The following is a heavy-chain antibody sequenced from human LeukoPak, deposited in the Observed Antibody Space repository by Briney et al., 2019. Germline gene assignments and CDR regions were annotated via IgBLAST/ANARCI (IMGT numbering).Heavy chain of an antibody. CDR3: ARRKLVSGYSSGCYKGFFDY. Sequence: PSETLCLTCAVYGGSFSGYYWSWIRQPPGKGLEWIGEINHSGSTNYNPSLKSRVTISVDTSKNQFSLKLSSVTAADTAVYYCARRKLVSGYSSGCYKGFFDYWGQGTLVTVSS. CDR2: INHSGST. CDR1: GGSFSGYY. V-gene: IGHV4-34*01. D-gene: IGHD6-19*01. J-gene: IGHJ4*02.